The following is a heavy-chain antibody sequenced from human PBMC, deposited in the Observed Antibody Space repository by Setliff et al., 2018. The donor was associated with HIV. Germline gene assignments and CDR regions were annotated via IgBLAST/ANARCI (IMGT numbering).Heavy chain of an antibody. J-gene: IGHJ4*02. CDR3: ATDWELRGFDY. CDR2: IQKTIYGETT. D-gene: IGHD1-26*01. Sequence: GGSLRLSCAVSGFTATDAWMAWARQAPGKGLEWVAHIQKTIYGETTDYATPVKDRFTISRDDSKNTLYLQMDSLRAEDTAVYYCATDWELRGFDYWGQGTLVTVSS. CDR1: GFTATDAW. V-gene: IGHV3-15*01.